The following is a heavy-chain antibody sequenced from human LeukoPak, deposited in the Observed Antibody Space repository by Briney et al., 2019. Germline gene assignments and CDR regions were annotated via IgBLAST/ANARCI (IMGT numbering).Heavy chain of an antibody. Sequence: ASVKVSCKASGYSFTSFDIHWVRQAPGQGLEWMGVINPRVSTTLYAQKFQGRVTMTRDTSTSTVYMDLSSLRYEDTAVYFCAREATSRLTPASAGKDFDYWGQGTLVTVSS. CDR1: GYSFTSFD. CDR3: AREATSRLTPASAGKDFDY. D-gene: IGHD6-13*01. V-gene: IGHV1-46*01. CDR2: INPRVSTT. J-gene: IGHJ4*02.